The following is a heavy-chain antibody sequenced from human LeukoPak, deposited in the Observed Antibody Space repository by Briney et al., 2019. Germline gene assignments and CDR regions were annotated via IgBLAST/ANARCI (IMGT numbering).Heavy chain of an antibody. CDR1: GLSVTSYG. CDR3: AQGYSSGWFPY. Sequence: GGSLRLSCAVSGLSVTSYGMSWVRQAPGKGLEWISAISLNGDTTYYADSVKGRFIISRDNSENKLYLQMNSLRTEDTAVYYCAQGYSSGWFPYWGQGSLVSVSS. J-gene: IGHJ4*02. CDR2: ISLNGDTT. D-gene: IGHD6-19*01. V-gene: IGHV3-23*01.